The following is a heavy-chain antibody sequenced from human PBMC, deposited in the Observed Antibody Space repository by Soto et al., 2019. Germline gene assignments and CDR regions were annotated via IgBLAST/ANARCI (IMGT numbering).Heavy chain of an antibody. CDR1: GFTFSSYG. J-gene: IGHJ4*02. CDR2: ISYDGSNK. D-gene: IGHD3-10*01. V-gene: IGHV3-30*18. CDR3: AKDGGSGSYYFDF. Sequence: GGSLRLSCAASGFTFSSYGMHWVRQAPGKGLEWVAVISYDGSNKYYADSVKGRFTISRDNSKNTLYLQKNSLRAEDTAVYYCAKDGGSGSYYFDFWGQGIQVTVSS.